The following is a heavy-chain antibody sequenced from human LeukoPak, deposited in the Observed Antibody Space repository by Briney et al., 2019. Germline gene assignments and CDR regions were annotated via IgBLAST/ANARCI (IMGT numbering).Heavy chain of an antibody. J-gene: IGHJ3*02. CDR3: ASFGEAANDAFDI. V-gene: IGHV3-33*01. D-gene: IGHD2-15*01. Sequence: GRSLRLSCAASGFTFSSYGMHRVRQAPGKGLEWVAVIWYDGSNKYYADSVKGRFTISRDNSKNTLYLQMNSLRAEDTAVYYCASFGEAANDAFDIWGQGTMVTVPS. CDR1: GFTFSSYG. CDR2: IWYDGSNK.